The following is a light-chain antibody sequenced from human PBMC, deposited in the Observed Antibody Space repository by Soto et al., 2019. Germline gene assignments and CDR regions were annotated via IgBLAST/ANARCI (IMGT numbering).Light chain of an antibody. CDR1: QSVSNNY. CDR2: DAS. J-gene: IGKJ5*01. V-gene: IGKV3-11*01. CDR3: QQRSNWPIT. Sequence: EIVLPQAPGTLSLSAGERATLSCRASQSVSNNYLAWYKPRTGQAPRLLIYDASNRATGIPARFRGSGSGTDFSLTISSLEPEDVAVYDCQQRSNWPITFGLGTRLEIK.